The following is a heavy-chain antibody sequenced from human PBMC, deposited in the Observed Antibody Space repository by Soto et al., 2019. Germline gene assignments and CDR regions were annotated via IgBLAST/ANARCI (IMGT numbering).Heavy chain of an antibody. CDR2: ISGSGGST. Sequence: PGGSLRLSCAASGFTFSSYAMSWVRQAPGKGLEWVSAISGSGGSTYYADSVKGRFTISRDNSKNTLYLQMNSLRAEDTAVYYCAKDGDILTGYYRAKRSDYYFDYWGQGTLVTVSS. V-gene: IGHV3-23*01. J-gene: IGHJ4*02. D-gene: IGHD3-9*01. CDR3: AKDGDILTGYYRAKRSDYYFDY. CDR1: GFTFSSYA.